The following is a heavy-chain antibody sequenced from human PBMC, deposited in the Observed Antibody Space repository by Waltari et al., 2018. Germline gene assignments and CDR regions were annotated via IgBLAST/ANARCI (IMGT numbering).Heavy chain of an antibody. V-gene: IGHV5-51*01. CDR3: ARHNNHVDTENGYLGYYMDV. CDR2: IYPGDSDT. J-gene: IGHJ6*03. Sequence: EVQLVQSGAEVNKPGESLKISCKGSGYSFTSYWIGWLRQMPGQGLEWMGIIYPGDSDTRYSPSFQGQVTISADKSISTAYLQWSSLKASDTAMYYCARHNNHVDTENGYLGYYMDVWGKGTTVTVSS. CDR1: GYSFTSYW. D-gene: IGHD5-18*01.